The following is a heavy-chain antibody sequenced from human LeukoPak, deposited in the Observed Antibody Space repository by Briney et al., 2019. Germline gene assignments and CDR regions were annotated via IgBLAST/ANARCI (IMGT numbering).Heavy chain of an antibody. D-gene: IGHD4-17*01. CDR1: GGSISSSSYY. CDR2: IYYSGST. J-gene: IGHJ4*02. V-gene: IGHV4-39*01. Sequence: PSETLSLTCTVSGGSISSSSYYWGWIRQPPGKGLEWIGSIYYSGSTYYNPSLKSRVTISVDTSKNQFSLKLSSVTAADTAVYYCAGYGDYFHYWGQGTLVTVSS. CDR3: AGYGDYFHY.